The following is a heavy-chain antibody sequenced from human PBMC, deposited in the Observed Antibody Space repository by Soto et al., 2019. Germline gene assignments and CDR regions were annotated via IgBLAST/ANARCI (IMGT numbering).Heavy chain of an antibody. CDR1: GFTFSSYA. V-gene: IGHV3-23*01. Sequence: PGGSLRLSCAASGFTFSSYAMSWVRQAPGKGLEWVSAISGSGGSTYYADSVKGRFTISRDNSKNTLYLQMNSLRAEDTAVYYCVGARGITIFGVADYFDYWGQGTLVTVSS. CDR2: ISGSGGST. D-gene: IGHD3-3*01. J-gene: IGHJ4*02. CDR3: VGARGITIFGVADYFDY.